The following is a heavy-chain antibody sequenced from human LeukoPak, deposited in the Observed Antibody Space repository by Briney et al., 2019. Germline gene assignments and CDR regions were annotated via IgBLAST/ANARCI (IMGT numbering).Heavy chain of an antibody. Sequence: PSETLSLTCAVYGGSFSGYYWSWIRQPPGKGLEWIGEINHSGSTNYNPSLKSRVTISVDTSKNQFSLKLSSVTAADTAVYYCARGNSYGHFDYWGQGTLVTVSS. V-gene: IGHV4-34*01. CDR2: INHSGST. CDR3: ARGNSYGHFDY. J-gene: IGHJ4*02. CDR1: GGSFSGYY. D-gene: IGHD5-18*01.